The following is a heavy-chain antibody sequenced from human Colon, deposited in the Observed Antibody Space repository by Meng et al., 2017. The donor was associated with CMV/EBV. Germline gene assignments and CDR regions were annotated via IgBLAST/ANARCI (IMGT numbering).Heavy chain of an antibody. CDR3: ASLPLIMIFGGEPRDMDV. CDR1: GFPFSYYE. CDR2: ISMSGFTL. V-gene: IGHV3-48*02. J-gene: IGHJ6*02. D-gene: IGHD3/OR15-3a*01. Sequence: GESLKISCAASGFPFSYYEMNWVRQAPGKAPQWLSGISMSGFTLFYADSVKDRFTISRDISKNTLYLQMNSLRNEDTSVYYCASLPLIMIFGGEPRDMDVWGQGTTVTVSS.